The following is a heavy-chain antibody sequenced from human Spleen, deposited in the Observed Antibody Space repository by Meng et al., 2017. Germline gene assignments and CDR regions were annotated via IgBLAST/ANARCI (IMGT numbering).Heavy chain of an antibody. J-gene: IGHJ4*02. CDR1: GGSFSGYC. Sequence: VRLRPWAPGLLKPSATLSLTCAVYGGSFSGYCWSWIRQPPGKGLEWIGEINHSGSTNYNPSLKSRVTISVDTSKNQFSLKLTSVTAADTAVYYCARTNGDYLPVNYWGQGTLVTVSS. D-gene: IGHD4-17*01. V-gene: IGHV4-34*01. CDR3: ARTNGDYLPVNY. CDR2: INHSGST.